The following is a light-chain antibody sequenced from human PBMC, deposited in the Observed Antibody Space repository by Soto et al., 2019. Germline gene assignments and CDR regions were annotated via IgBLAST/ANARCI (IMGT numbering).Light chain of an antibody. J-gene: IGKJ1*01. CDR3: HQSSTTPRT. V-gene: IGKV1-39*01. CDR2: AAS. Sequence: DIQLTQSPSSLSASVGDRITITCRASQSISSRLNWYQQRPGEAPKLLIYAASSVQSGVPSRFSGLGSGTHFTLTITSLQRDDFATYYCHQSSTTPRTFGQGTKV. CDR1: QSISSR.